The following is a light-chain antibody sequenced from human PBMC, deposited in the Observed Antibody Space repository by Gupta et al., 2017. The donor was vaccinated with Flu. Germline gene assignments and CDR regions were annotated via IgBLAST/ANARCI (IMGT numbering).Light chain of an antibody. CDR1: QSHSNY. V-gene: IGKV3-11*01. CDR3: QQRGDWRYT. J-gene: IGKJ2*01. CDR2: DTS. Sequence: PATLSVSPGERATLAGRASQSHSNYLVWYQQKPGQAPRLLIYDTSSRANGIPARFSGSGSGTEFTLTISSLESEDSAVYYCQQRGDWRYTFGRGTKVE.